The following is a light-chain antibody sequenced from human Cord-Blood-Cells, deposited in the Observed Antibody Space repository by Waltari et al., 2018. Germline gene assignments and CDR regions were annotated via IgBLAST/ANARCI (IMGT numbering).Light chain of an antibody. CDR3: QQYGSSPRT. V-gene: IGKV3-20*01. CDR1: QSVSSSY. CDR2: GAS. J-gene: IGKJ1*01. Sequence: EIVLTQSPGTLSLSPGERATLSCRASQSVSSSYLAWYQQKPGQAPRLLIYGASSRATCIPDRFSVSGSGTDFTLTISRLEPEDFAVYYCQQYGSSPRTFGQGTKVEIK.